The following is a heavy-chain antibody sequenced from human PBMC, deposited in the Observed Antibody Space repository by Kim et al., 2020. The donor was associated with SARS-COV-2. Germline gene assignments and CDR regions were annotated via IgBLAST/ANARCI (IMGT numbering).Heavy chain of an antibody. J-gene: IGHJ3*02. CDR2: IEPDGSEK. CDR1: GFMFNKYW. V-gene: IGHV3-7*01. CDR3: TRWDAFDI. Sequence: GGSLRLSCVASGFMFNKYWMTWVRQAPGKGLEWVANIEPDGSEKHYVDDVKGRFTLSRDNAKNSLYLQMNILRVEDTAVYYCTRWDAFDIWGQGTMVTVS.